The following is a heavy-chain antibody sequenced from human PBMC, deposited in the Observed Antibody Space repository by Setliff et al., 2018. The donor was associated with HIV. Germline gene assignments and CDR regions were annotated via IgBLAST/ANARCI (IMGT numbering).Heavy chain of an antibody. CDR3: ARERVVGATRDAFDI. Sequence: SVKVSCKASGGTFSSYAISWVRQAPGQGLEWMGGIIPILGTTNYAQKFQGRVTITADESTSTAYMELSSLRSEDTAVYYCARERVVGATRDAFDIWGQGTMVTVSS. CDR1: GGTFSSYA. V-gene: IGHV1-69*13. D-gene: IGHD1-26*01. CDR2: IIPILGTT. J-gene: IGHJ3*02.